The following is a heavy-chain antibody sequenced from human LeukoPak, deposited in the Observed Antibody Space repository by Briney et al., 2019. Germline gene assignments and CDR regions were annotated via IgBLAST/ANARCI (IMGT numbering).Heavy chain of an antibody. CDR1: GFTVSGNY. V-gene: IGHV3-53*01. CDR2: IYSSGST. CDR3: ASSIAVAAPLDY. Sequence: GGSLRLSCAASGFTVSGNYMSWVRQAPGKGLEWVSVIYSSGSTYYADSVKGRFTISRDNSKNTLYLQMNSLRPEDTAVYYCASSIAVAAPLDYWGQGTLVTVSS. J-gene: IGHJ4*02. D-gene: IGHD6-19*01.